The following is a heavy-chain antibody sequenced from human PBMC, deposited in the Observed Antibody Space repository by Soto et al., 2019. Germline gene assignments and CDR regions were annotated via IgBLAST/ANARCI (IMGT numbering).Heavy chain of an antibody. CDR3: ARGPSATGVGYYYGMDV. V-gene: IGHV4-31*03. J-gene: IGHJ6*02. Sequence: SETLSLTCTVSGGSISSGGYYWSWIRQHPGKGLEWIGYIYYSGSTYYNPSLKSRVTISVDTSKNQFSLKLSSVTAADTAVYYCARGPSATGVGYYYGMDVWGQGTTVTVSS. CDR1: GGSISSGGYY. CDR2: IYYSGST.